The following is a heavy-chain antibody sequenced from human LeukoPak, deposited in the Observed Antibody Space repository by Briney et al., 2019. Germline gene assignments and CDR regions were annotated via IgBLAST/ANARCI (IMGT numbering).Heavy chain of an antibody. D-gene: IGHD6-13*01. CDR1: GGPISSSRYF. Sequence: SETLSLTCTVSGGPISSSRYFWGWIRQPPGKGLEWIGSIYYSGSTYYNPSLKSRATISVDTSKNQFSLKLSSVTAADTAVYYCARHIPFSYSSSWPEYFQHWGQGTLVTVSS. J-gene: IGHJ1*01. CDR3: ARHIPFSYSSSWPEYFQH. CDR2: IYYSGST. V-gene: IGHV4-39*01.